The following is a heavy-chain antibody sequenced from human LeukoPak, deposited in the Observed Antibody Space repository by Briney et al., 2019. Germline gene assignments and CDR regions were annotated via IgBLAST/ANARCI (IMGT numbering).Heavy chain of an antibody. D-gene: IGHD3-10*01. V-gene: IGHV4-38-2*02. CDR3: AIAPPVGPKYYYGSGYAFDI. Sequence: PSETLSLTCTVSGYSISSGYYWGWIRQPPGKGLEWIGSIYHSGSTYYNPSLKSRVTISVDTSKNQFSLKLSSVTAADTAVYYCAIAPPVGPKYYYGSGYAFDIWGQGTMVTVSS. CDR2: IYHSGST. J-gene: IGHJ3*02. CDR1: GYSISSGYY.